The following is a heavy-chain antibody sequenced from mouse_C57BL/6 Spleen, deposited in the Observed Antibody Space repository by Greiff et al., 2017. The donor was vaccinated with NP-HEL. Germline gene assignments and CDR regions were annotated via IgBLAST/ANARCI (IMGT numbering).Heavy chain of an antibody. CDR1: GFTFSSYG. CDR2: ISSGGSYT. V-gene: IGHV5-6*02. D-gene: IGHD1-1*01. J-gene: IGHJ1*03. CDR3: ASLVYGSSSAWYFDV. Sequence: DVMLVESGGDLVKPGGSLKLSCAASGFTFSSYGMSWVRQTPDKRLEWVATISSGGSYTYYPDSVKGRFTISRDNAKNTLYLQMSSLKSEDTAMYYCASLVYGSSSAWYFDVWGTGTTVTVSS.